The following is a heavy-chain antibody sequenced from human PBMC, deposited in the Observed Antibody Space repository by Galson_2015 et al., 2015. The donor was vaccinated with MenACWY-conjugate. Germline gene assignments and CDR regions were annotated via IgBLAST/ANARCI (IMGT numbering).Heavy chain of an antibody. V-gene: IGHV1-18*01. CDR3: ARVLGGYCSGGSCYSSNWFDP. CDR1: GYTFTSYG. Sequence: SVKVSCKASGYTFTSYGISWVRQAPGQGLEWMGWISAYNGNTNYAQKLQGRVTMTTDTSTSTAYMELRSLRSDDTAAYYCARVLGGYCSGGSCYSSNWFDPWGQGTLVTVSS. CDR2: ISAYNGNT. D-gene: IGHD2-15*01. J-gene: IGHJ5*02.